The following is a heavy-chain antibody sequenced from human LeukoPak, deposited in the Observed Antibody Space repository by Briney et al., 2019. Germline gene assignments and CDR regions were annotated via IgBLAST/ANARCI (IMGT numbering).Heavy chain of an antibody. J-gene: IGHJ3*02. CDR1: GGSFSGYY. V-gene: IGHV4-34*01. Sequence: SETLSLTCAVYGGSFSGYYWSRIRQPPGKGLEWIGEINHSGSTNYNPSLKSRVTISVDTSKNQFSLKLSSVTAADTAVYYCARGQDYDYVWGSYRYTGDAFDIWGQGTMVTVSS. CDR3: ARGQDYDYVWGSYRYTGDAFDI. CDR2: INHSGST. D-gene: IGHD3-16*02.